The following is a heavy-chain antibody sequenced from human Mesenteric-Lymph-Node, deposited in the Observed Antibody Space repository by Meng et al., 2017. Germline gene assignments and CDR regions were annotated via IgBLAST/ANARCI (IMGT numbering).Heavy chain of an antibody. CDR2: INANDGKT. CDR1: GSTFNNYG. V-gene: IGHV3-23*01. D-gene: IGHD3-10*01. CDR3: ARDSRSITMVRGVIITESTNNYWYFDL. J-gene: IGHJ2*01. Sequence: GGSLRPSCAASGSTFNNYGMTWVRQAPGKGPEWVSAINANDGKTNYADSVRGRSTISRDNSKNTLYLQMNSLRAEDTAVYYCARDSRSITMVRGVIITESTNNYWYFDLWGRGTLVTVSS.